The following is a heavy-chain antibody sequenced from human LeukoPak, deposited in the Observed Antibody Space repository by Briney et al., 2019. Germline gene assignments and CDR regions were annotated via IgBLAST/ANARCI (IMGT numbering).Heavy chain of an antibody. CDR3: ARGPTYYDSSGPSDY. CDR2: INPNSGGT. V-gene: IGHV1-2*02. D-gene: IGHD3-22*01. J-gene: IGHJ4*02. Sequence: GASVKVSCKASGYTFTGYYMHWVRQAPGQGLEWMGWINPNSGGTNYAQKFQGRVTMTRDTSTSTVYMELSSLRSEDTAVYYCARGPTYYDSSGPSDYWGQGTLVTVSS. CDR1: GYTFTGYY.